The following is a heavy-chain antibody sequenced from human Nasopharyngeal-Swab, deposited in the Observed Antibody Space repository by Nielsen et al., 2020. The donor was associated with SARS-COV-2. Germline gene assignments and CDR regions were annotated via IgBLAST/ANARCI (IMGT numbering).Heavy chain of an antibody. Sequence: ASVKVSCKVSGYTLTELSMHWVRQAPGKGLEWMGGFDPEDGETIYAQKFQGRVTMTEDTSTDTAYMELSSLRSEDTAVYYCATSSPIYYGSGSQNRFDPWGQGTLVTVSS. CDR3: ATSSPIYYGSGSQNRFDP. D-gene: IGHD3-10*01. V-gene: IGHV1-24*01. CDR2: FDPEDGET. CDR1: GYTLTELS. J-gene: IGHJ5*02.